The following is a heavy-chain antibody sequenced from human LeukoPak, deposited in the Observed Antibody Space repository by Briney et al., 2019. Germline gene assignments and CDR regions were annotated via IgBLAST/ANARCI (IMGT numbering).Heavy chain of an antibody. D-gene: IGHD6-6*01. Sequence: GGSLRLSCAASGFTFSSYAMSWVRQAPGKGLEWVSAISGSGGSTYYADSVKGRFTISRDNSKNTLYLQMNSLRAEDTAVYYCAKGETRSIAARRYFDYWGQGTLVTVSS. CDR2: ISGSGGST. J-gene: IGHJ4*02. CDR1: GFTFSSYA. V-gene: IGHV3-23*01. CDR3: AKGETRSIAARRYFDY.